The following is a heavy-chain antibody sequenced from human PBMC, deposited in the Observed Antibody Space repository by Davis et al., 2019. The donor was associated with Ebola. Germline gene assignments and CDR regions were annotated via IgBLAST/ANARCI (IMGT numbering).Heavy chain of an antibody. CDR2: ITHTGNT. V-gene: IGHV4-34*01. CDR1: GGSFSGYY. CDR3: ARHCSSTSCSWFDP. J-gene: IGHJ5*02. D-gene: IGHD2-2*01. Sequence: SETLSLTCAVYGGSFSGYYWSWIRQTPGKGLEWIGEITHTGNTNYSPSLKSRLTISVDTSKNQFSLRLSSVTAADTAVYYCARHCSSTSCSWFDPWGQGTLVTVSS.